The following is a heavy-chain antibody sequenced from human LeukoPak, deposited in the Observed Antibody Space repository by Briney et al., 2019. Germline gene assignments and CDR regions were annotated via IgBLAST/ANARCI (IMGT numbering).Heavy chain of an antibody. D-gene: IGHD3/OR15-3a*01. CDR3: ARAMGLALGLPPYMDV. J-gene: IGHJ6*03. CDR2: ISTSGST. Sequence: SETLSLTCTVSGDSINGYYWSWVRQPAGQGLEWIGRISTSGSTDYNPSLKSRVTISVDTSKNQFSLKLSSVTAADTAVYYCARAMGLALGLPPYMDVWGKGTTVTVSS. V-gene: IGHV4-4*07. CDR1: GDSINGYY.